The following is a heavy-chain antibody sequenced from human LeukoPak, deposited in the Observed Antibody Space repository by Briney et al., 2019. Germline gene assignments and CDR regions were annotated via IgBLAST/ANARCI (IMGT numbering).Heavy chain of an antibody. CDR3: ASRIAAAGTDAFDI. V-gene: IGHV3-66*02. D-gene: IGHD6-13*01. CDR2: TYSDGSS. CDR1: GFTYSSYE. J-gene: IGHJ3*02. Sequence: GGSLRLSCAASGFTYSSYEMNWVRQAPGKGLEWVSVTYSDGSSYYTDSVKGRFTISRDTSKNTLYLQMNSLRAEDTAVYYCASRIAAAGTDAFDIWSQGTMVTVSS.